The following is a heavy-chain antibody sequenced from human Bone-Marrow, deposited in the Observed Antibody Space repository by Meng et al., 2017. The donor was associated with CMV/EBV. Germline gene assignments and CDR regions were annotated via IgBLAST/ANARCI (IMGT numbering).Heavy chain of an antibody. J-gene: IGHJ4*02. CDR2: IIPILGIA. D-gene: IGHD2-2*02. V-gene: IGHV1-69*10. CDR1: GGTFSSYA. Sequence: SVKVSCKASGGTFSSYAISWVRQAPGQGLEWMGGIIPILGIANYAQKFQGRVTITADKSTSTAYMELSSLRSEDTAVYYCARRPYCSSTSCYIYFDYWGQGTLVTVSS. CDR3: ARRPYCSSTSCYIYFDY.